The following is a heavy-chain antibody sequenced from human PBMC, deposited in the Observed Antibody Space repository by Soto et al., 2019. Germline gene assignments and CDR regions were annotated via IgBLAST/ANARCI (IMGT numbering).Heavy chain of an antibody. V-gene: IGHV3-21*01. CDR2: ISSSSSYI. Sequence: GGSLRLSCAASGFTFSSYSMNWVRQAPGKGLEWVSSISSSSSYIYYADSVKGRFTISRDNAKNSLYLQMNSLRAEDTAVYYCARESSSGYDSWEPQARTLDYWGQGTLVTVSS. J-gene: IGHJ4*02. CDR1: GFTFSSYS. CDR3: ARESSSGYDSWEPQARTLDY. D-gene: IGHD5-12*01.